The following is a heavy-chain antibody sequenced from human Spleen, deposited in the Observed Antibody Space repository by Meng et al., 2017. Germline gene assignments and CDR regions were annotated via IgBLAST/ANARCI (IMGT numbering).Heavy chain of an antibody. CDR2: INSDGSST. J-gene: IGHJ4*02. Sequence: GESLKISCAASGFTFSSYWMHWVRQAPGKGLVWVSRINSDGSSTSYADSVKGRFTISRDNAKNTLYLQMNSLRAEDTAVYYCARAPSYYDYVWGSYRCDYWGQGTLVTVSS. V-gene: IGHV3-74*01. CDR3: ARAPSYYDYVWGSYRCDY. CDR1: GFTFSSYW. D-gene: IGHD3-16*02.